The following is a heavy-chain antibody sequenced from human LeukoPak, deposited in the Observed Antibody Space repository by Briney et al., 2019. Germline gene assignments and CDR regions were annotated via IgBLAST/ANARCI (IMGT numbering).Heavy chain of an antibody. CDR1: GYSFTSYW. D-gene: IGHD4-17*01. CDR3: ARNPDYGDSSWYFDY. Sequence: GESLKISCKGSGYSFTSYWIGWVRQMPGKGLEWMGIIYPGDSDTRYSPSFQGQVAISADKSISTAYLQWSSLKASDTAMYYCARNPDYGDSSWYFDYWGQGTLVTVSS. V-gene: IGHV5-51*01. CDR2: IYPGDSDT. J-gene: IGHJ4*02.